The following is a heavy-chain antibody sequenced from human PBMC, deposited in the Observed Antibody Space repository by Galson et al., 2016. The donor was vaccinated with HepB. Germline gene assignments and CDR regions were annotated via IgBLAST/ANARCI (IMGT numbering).Heavy chain of an antibody. Sequence: SLRLSCAASGFIFSYACMSWVRQAPGKGLEWVSSISSSSSYIYYADSVKGRFTISRDNAKNSLYLQMNSLRAEDTAVYYCAGGILTGYPYYFDYWGQGTLVAVSS. D-gene: IGHD3-9*01. J-gene: IGHJ4*02. CDR1: GFIFSYAC. V-gene: IGHV3-21*01. CDR2: ISSSSSYI. CDR3: AGGILTGYPYYFDY.